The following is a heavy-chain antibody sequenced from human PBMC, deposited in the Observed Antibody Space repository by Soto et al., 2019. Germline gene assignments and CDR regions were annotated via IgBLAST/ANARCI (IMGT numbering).Heavy chain of an antibody. CDR2: INDSGNI. CDR1: GGSFSGYQ. D-gene: IGHD3-10*01. J-gene: IGHJ6*03. V-gene: IGHV4-34*01. Sequence: QVQLQQWGAGLLKPSETLSLTCAVYGGSFSGYQWSWIRQTPGKGLEWIGEINDSGNINFNPSLKSRVTILHTTPKQHSPLKLSSLAAADPAVYYWARGLILWFGELSRRGGYYYYMDVWGKGTTVTVSS. CDR3: ARGLILWFGELSRRGGYYYYMDV.